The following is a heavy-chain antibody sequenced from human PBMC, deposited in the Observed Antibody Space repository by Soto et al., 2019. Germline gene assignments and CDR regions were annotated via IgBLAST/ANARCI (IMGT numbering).Heavy chain of an antibody. V-gene: IGHV4-39*02. J-gene: IGHJ6*02. D-gene: IGHD3-16*01. CDR3: AREISYVSGGHLYYGMDV. Sequence: SETLSLTCTVSGGAINSTVYYWGWIRQPPGKGLEWIGSSNYGGPTYYSPSLQSRVTISLDTAKNHFSLNLRSVTAADTAVYYCAREISYVSGGHLYYGMDVLGQGTAVTVSS. CDR1: GGAINSTVYY. CDR2: SNYGGPT.